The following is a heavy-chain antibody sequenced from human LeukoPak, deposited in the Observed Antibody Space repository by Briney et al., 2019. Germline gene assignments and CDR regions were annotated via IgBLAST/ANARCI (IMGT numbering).Heavy chain of an antibody. CDR2: ISYDGDRK. V-gene: IGHV3-30-3*01. Sequence: GRSLRLSCAASGFTFSSYAMHWARQAPGKGLEWVTVISYDGDRKYYPDSVKGRFTISRDNSKNTLYLQMDSLRAEDTAVYYCASSYGSGSYYLGNWGQGTLVTVSS. CDR1: GFTFSSYA. CDR3: ASSYGSGSYYLGN. J-gene: IGHJ4*02. D-gene: IGHD3-10*01.